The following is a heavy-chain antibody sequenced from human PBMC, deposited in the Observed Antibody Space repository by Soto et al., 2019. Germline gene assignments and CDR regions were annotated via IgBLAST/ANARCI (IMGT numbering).Heavy chain of an antibody. V-gene: IGHV3-33*01. D-gene: IGHD6-13*01. J-gene: IGHJ4*02. CDR3: ARVNGDGWGIFDS. Sequence: GGSLRLSCAASGFTFSGYGMHWVRQAPGKGLEWVAVIWNDGNKKYYADSVKGRFTISRDNSQNTLYLQMNSLGAEDTAVYSCARVNGDGWGIFDSWGQGTRVTVSS. CDR2: IWNDGNKK. CDR1: GFTFSGYG.